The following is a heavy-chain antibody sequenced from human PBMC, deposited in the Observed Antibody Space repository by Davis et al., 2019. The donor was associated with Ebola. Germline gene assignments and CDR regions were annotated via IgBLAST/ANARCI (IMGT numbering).Heavy chain of an antibody. Sequence: GGSLRLSCAASGFTFSSYGMHWVRQAPGKGLEWVAVISYDGSNKYYADSVKGRFTISRDNSKNTLYLQMNSLRAEDTAVYYCAKDHDAHSSSWHFDYWGQGTLVTVSS. CDR2: ISYDGSNK. J-gene: IGHJ4*02. CDR3: AKDHDAHSSSWHFDY. D-gene: IGHD6-13*01. CDR1: GFTFSSYG. V-gene: IGHV3-30*18.